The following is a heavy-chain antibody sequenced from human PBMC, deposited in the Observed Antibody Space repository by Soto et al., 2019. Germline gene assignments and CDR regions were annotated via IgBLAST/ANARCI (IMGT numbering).Heavy chain of an antibody. CDR3: ARYSASSNYYYGMDV. CDR1: TFTGYY. V-gene: IGHV1-2*04. J-gene: IGHJ6*02. D-gene: IGHD6-6*01. Sequence: TFTGYYMHWVRQAPGQGLEWMGWINPNSGGTNYAQKFQGWVTMTRDTSISTAYMELSRLRSDDTAMYYCARYSASSNYYYGMDVWGQGTTVTVSS. CDR2: INPNSGGT.